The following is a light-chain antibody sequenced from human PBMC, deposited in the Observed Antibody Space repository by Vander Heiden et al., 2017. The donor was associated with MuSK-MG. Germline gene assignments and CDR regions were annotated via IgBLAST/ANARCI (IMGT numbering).Light chain of an antibody. Sequence: EIVLTQSPGTLSLSPGERATLSCRASQSVSSSYLAWYQQKPGQAPRLLIYGASSRATGIPDRFSGSGSGTDFTLTISRLDPEDFAVYYCQQYGSSPRTFGQGTKLEIK. CDR3: QQYGSSPRT. V-gene: IGKV3-20*01. CDR1: QSVSSSY. J-gene: IGKJ2*01. CDR2: GAS.